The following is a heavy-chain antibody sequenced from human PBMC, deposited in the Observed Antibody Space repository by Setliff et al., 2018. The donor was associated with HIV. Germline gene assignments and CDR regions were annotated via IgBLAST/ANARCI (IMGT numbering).Heavy chain of an antibody. CDR1: GYTFTDYY. J-gene: IGHJ4*02. CDR2: IYPNTGGT. Sequence: ASVKVSCKASGYTFTDYYIHWVRQAPGQGLEWMGWIYPNTGGTNYAQKFQGRVTMTRDTSISTAYMELSRLRSDDTAVYYCAREAPEDYFDNWGQGTLVTVSS. V-gene: IGHV1-2*02. CDR3: AREAPEDYFDN.